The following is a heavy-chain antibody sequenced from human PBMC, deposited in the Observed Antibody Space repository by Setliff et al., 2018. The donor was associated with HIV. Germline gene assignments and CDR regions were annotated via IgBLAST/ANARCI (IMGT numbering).Heavy chain of an antibody. CDR3: ARGATREFIVGATIFDY. CDR1: GGSISSGSYY. CDR2: IYTSGST. Sequence: PSETLSLTCTVSGGSISSGSYYWSWIRQPAGKGLERIGHIYTSGSTNYNPSLKSRVTISVDTSRNQFSLKLSSVTAAETAVYYCARGATREFIVGATIFDYWGQGTLVTVSS. J-gene: IGHJ4*02. V-gene: IGHV4-61*09. D-gene: IGHD1-26*01.